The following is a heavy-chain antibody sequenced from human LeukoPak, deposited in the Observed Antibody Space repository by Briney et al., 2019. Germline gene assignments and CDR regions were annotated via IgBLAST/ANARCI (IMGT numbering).Heavy chain of an antibody. J-gene: IGHJ3*01. Sequence: SETLSLTCTVSGGSIRSGGSYWAWIRQHPGKGLEWIGYIYYSGNTYYNPSLKSRLTISIDTSKNHFSLKLSSVSAADTAVYFCARAGGYSSSWYEDAFHVWGQGTKVTVSS. D-gene: IGHD6-13*01. CDR1: GGSIRSGGSY. CDR3: ARAGGYSSSWYEDAFHV. CDR2: IYYSGNT. V-gene: IGHV4-31*03.